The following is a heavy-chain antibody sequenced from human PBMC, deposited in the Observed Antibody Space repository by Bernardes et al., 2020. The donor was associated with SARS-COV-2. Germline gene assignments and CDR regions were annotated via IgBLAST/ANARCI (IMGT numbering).Heavy chain of an antibody. CDR2: IKQDGSEI. CDR1: GFTFSSYW. V-gene: IGHV3-7*01. Sequence: VGSLRLSCAASGFTFSSYWMSWVRQAPDGKGLEWVANIKQDGSEIYYVDSVKGRFTISRDNAKKSLYLQMNSLRAEDTAVYYCARDRAWGEPHGMDVWGQGTTVTVSS. D-gene: IGHD3-16*01. CDR3: ARDRAWGEPHGMDV. J-gene: IGHJ6*02.